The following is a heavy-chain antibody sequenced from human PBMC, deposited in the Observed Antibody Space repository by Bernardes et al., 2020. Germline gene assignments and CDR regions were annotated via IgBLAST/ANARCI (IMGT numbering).Heavy chain of an antibody. D-gene: IGHD6-13*01. CDR1: GGSVSSGSSY. CDR3: ARGPAATFYYMDV. V-gene: IGHV4-61*01. J-gene: IGHJ6*03. CDR2: IYYSGRT. Sequence: SETPSLTCTVSGGSVSSGSSYWSWIRQPPGTGLEWIGYIYYSGRTKYNPSLKSRVTISVDTSKNQFSLKLSSVTAADTAVYYCARGPAATFYYMDVWGKGTTVTVSS.